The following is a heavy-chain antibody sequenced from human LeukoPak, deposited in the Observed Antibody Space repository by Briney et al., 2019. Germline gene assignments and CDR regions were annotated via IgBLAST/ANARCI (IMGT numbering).Heavy chain of an antibody. CDR3: ARVLSSIPSRPFDY. CDR2: MNPKSGNT. D-gene: IGHD6-6*01. CDR1: GYTLTSYD. V-gene: IGHV1-8*01. Sequence: GASVKVSCKASGYTLTSYDINWVRQATGQGLEWMGWMNPKSGNTGYAQKFQGRVTMTRNTSISTAYMELSSLRSEDTAVYYCARVLSSIPSRPFDYWGQGTLVTVSS. J-gene: IGHJ4*02.